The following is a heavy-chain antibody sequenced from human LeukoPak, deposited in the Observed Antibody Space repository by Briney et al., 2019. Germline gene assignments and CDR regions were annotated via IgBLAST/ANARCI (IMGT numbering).Heavy chain of an antibody. Sequence: PSETLSLTCAVYGGSFSGYYWSWIRQPPGEGLEWIGEINHSGSTNYNPSLKSRVIISVDTSKNQFSLKLSSVTAADTAVYYCARGRGDSSGYYYFQHWGQGTLVTVSS. J-gene: IGHJ1*01. CDR2: INHSGST. CDR1: GGSFSGYY. CDR3: ARGRGDSSGYYYFQH. V-gene: IGHV4-34*01. D-gene: IGHD3-22*01.